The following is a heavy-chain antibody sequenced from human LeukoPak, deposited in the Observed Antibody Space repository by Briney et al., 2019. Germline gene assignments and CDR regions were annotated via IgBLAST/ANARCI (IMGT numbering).Heavy chain of an antibody. Sequence: PSETLSLTCTVSGGSISSYYWSWIRQPPGKGLEWIASIYYSGSTNYNPSLQSRVTTSVDTSKNQFSLKLSSVTAADTAVYYCARRDYNYYGMDVWGEGPRSPSPQ. J-gene: IGHJ6*01. CDR3: ARRDYNYYGMDV. CDR2: IYYSGST. V-gene: IGHV4-59*08. CDR1: GGSISSYY.